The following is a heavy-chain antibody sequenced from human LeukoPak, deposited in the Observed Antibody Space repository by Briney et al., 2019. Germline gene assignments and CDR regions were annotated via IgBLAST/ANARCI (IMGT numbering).Heavy chain of an antibody. V-gene: IGHV4-39*07. Sequence: SETLSLTCTVSGGSISSSNYYWGWIRQAPGKGLEWIGNIYYTGSTYYSPSLKSRVTISVDTSKNQFSLKLSSVTAADTALYYCARDDRGIVTAILNWSQGTLVTVSS. CDR1: GGSISSSNYY. CDR2: IYYTGST. D-gene: IGHD2-21*02. J-gene: IGHJ4*02. CDR3: ARDDRGIVTAILN.